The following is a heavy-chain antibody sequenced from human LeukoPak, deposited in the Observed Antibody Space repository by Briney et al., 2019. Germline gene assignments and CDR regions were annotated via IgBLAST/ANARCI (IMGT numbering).Heavy chain of an antibody. D-gene: IGHD3-22*01. Sequence: ASVKVSCKASGYTFTSYAMHWVRQAPGQRLEWMGWINAGNGNTKYSQKFQGRVTITRDTSARTAYMELSSLRSEDPAVYYCARFDNSYDSSGYSTSDAFDIWGQGTMVTVSS. J-gene: IGHJ3*02. V-gene: IGHV1-3*01. CDR1: GYTFTSYA. CDR2: INAGNGNT. CDR3: ARFDNSYDSSGYSTSDAFDI.